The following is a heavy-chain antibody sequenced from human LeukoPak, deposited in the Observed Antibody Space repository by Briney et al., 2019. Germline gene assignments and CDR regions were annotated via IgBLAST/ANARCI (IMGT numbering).Heavy chain of an antibody. CDR2: ISGSGGST. CDR1: GFTFSSYA. J-gene: IGHJ4*02. D-gene: IGHD5-18*01. V-gene: IGHV3-23*01. Sequence: PGGSLRLSCAASGFTFSSYAMSWVRQAPGRGLEWVSAISGSGGSTYYADSVKGRFTISRDNSKNTLYLQMNSLRAEDTAVYYCAILSPWRGYSYDEFDYWGQGTLVTVSS. CDR3: AILSPWRGYSYDEFDY.